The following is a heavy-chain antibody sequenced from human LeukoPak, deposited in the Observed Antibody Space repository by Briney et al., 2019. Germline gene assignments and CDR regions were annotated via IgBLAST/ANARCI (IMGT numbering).Heavy chain of an antibody. CDR3: ARSIAGLNWFDP. CDR2: IYHSGST. J-gene: IGHJ5*02. Sequence: SETLSLTCTVSGYSISSGYYWGWIRQPPGKRLEWIGSIYHSGSTYYNPSLKSRVTISVDTSKNQFSLKLSSVPAADTAVYYSARSIAGLNWFDPWGQGTPATVSS. V-gene: IGHV4-38-2*02. CDR1: GYSISSGYY. D-gene: IGHD1-20*01.